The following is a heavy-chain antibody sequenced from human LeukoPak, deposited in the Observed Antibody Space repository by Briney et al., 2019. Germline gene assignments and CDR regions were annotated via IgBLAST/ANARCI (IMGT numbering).Heavy chain of an antibody. Sequence: PGGPLRLSCAASGFTFDDYGMSWVRQAPGKGLEWVGRIKSKTDGGTTDYAAPVKGRFTIARDDSKNTLYLQMNSLKTEDTAVYYCTTGSYDSSGPYQHWGQGTLVTVSS. CDR1: GFTFDDYG. D-gene: IGHD3-22*01. CDR3: TTGSYDSSGPYQH. J-gene: IGHJ1*01. CDR2: IKSKTDGGTT. V-gene: IGHV3-15*01.